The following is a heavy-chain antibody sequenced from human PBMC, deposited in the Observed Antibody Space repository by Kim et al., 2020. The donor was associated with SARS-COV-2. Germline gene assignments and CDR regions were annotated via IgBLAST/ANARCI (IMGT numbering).Heavy chain of an antibody. CDR3: ARGGTFSTSSEKAVDI. J-gene: IGHJ3*02. CDR2: ISYDGSNQ. V-gene: IGHV3-30-3*01. D-gene: IGHD6-6*01. CDR1: GFSFSSYA. Sequence: GGSLRLSCAASGFSFSSYAMHWVRQAPGKGLEWVAVISYDGSNQYYADSVKGRFTVSRDNPQKTLYLQMNSLRPEDTAVYYCARGGTFSTSSEKAVDIWG.